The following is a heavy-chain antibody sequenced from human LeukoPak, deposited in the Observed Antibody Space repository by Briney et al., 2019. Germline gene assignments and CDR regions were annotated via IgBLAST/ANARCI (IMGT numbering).Heavy chain of an antibody. CDR1: GFPFDDYA. CDR2: ISWNSGST. J-gene: IGHJ6*02. Sequence: GGSLRLSCAASGFPFDDYAMHWVRQAPGKGLEWVSRISWNSGSTDYADSVKGRFTISRDNSKNTLYLQMNSLRAEDTAVYYCARGGPYCGGDCLLYGMDVWGQGTTVTVSS. D-gene: IGHD2-21*02. V-gene: IGHV3-9*01. CDR3: ARGGPYCGGDCLLYGMDV.